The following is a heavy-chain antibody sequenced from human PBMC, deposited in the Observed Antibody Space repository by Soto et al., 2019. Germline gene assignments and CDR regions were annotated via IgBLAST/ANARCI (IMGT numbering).Heavy chain of an antibody. J-gene: IGHJ6*02. CDR1: GADISTYS. D-gene: IGHD5-12*01. V-gene: IGHV4-4*07. Sequence: PSETLSLTCSVSGADISTYSWTWVRQPAGKGLEWVGRIYTSASINYNPSLKGRVTLSVDTSTNQVSLRLASVTAADTAIYYCARDREAGYTFHYGMDVWGQGTTVTVSS. CDR3: ARDREAGYTFHYGMDV. CDR2: IYTSASI.